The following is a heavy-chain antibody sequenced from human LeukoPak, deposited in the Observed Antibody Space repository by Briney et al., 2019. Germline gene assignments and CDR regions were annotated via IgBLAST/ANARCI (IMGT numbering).Heavy chain of an antibody. CDR2: INPNSGGT. J-gene: IGHJ4*02. D-gene: IGHD1-14*01. Sequence: ASVNVSCKASGYTLTGYYVHWVRQAPGQGLEWMGWINPNSGGTNYAQTFQGRVTMTRDTSTTTAYLELSRLRSDDTAVYYCARIGYNHYFDYWGQGTLVTVSS. V-gene: IGHV1-2*02. CDR1: GYTLTGYY. CDR3: ARIGYNHYFDY.